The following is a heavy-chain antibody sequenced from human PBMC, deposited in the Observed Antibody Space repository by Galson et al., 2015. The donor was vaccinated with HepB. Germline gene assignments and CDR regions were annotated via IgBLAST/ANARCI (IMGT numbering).Heavy chain of an antibody. CDR2: IKSKTDGGTT. J-gene: IGHJ6*02. Sequence: SLRLSCAASGFTFSNAWMNWVRQAPGKGLEWVGRIKSKTDGGTTDYAAPVKGRFTISRDDSKNTLYLQMNSLKTEDTAVYYCTTKFIQLWPSYYYYYGMGVWGRGTTVTVSS. V-gene: IGHV3-15*07. CDR3: TTKFIQLWPSYYYYYGMGV. CDR1: GFTFSNAW. D-gene: IGHD5-18*01.